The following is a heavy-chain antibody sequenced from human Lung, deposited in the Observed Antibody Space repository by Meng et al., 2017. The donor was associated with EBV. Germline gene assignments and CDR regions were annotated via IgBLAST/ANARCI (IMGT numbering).Heavy chain of an antibody. D-gene: IGHD6-19*01. J-gene: IGHJ4*02. CDR1: GGSVDSGAYY. CDR3: ARLRLVWMFDY. CDR2: IYYSGST. V-gene: IGHV4-31*03. Sequence: QVQLQESGPGLLKPSQTLSLTCTVSGGSVDSGAYYWSWIRQRPGKGLEWIGYIYYSGSTFYTPSLKSRATLSVDTSKNQFSLKLNSVTAADTAVYYCARLRLVWMFDYWGQGALVTVSS.